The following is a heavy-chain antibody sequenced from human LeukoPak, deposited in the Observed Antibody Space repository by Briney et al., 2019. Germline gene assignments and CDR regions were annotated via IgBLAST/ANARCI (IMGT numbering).Heavy chain of an antibody. Sequence: GASVKLSCKASGYTFTSYAMNWVRQAPGQGLEWMGWINTNAGNPTYAQGFPGRFVFSLDTSVSTAYLQINSLKADDTAVYYCATLGEHDYGGNFDYWGQGTLVTVSS. D-gene: IGHD4-23*01. V-gene: IGHV7-4-1*02. J-gene: IGHJ4*02. CDR2: INTNAGNP. CDR3: ATLGEHDYGGNFDY. CDR1: GYTFTSYA.